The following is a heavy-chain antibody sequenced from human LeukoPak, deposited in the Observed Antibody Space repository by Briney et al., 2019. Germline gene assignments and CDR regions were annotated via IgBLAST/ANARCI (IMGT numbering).Heavy chain of an antibody. J-gene: IGHJ4*02. D-gene: IGHD6-6*01. CDR1: EFTVSNNY. V-gene: IGHV3-66*01. Sequence: GGSLRLSCAASEFTVSNNYMSWVRQAPGKGLEWVSVLYAGGDTYYADSVKGRFTISRDNAKNTLYLQVNNLRAEDTAVYYCARGPNSNWSGLDFWGQGTLLTVSS. CDR3: ARGPNSNWSGLDF. CDR2: LYAGGDT.